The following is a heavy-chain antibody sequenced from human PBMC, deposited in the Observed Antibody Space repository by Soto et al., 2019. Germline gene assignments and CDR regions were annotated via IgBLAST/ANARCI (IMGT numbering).Heavy chain of an antibody. CDR3: ARVSGIYYYGMDV. D-gene: IGHD3-10*01. J-gene: IGHJ6*02. Sequence: PSETLSLTCAVSGGSISSGGYSWGWIRHPPGKGLEWIGYIYHSGSTYYNPSLKSRVTISVDTSKNQFSLKLSSVTAADTAVYYCARVSGIYYYGMDVWGQGTTVTVSS. V-gene: IGHV4-30-2*01. CDR1: GGSISSGGYS. CDR2: IYHSGST.